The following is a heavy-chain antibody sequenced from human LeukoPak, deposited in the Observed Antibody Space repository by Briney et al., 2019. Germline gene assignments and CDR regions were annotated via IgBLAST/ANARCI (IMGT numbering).Heavy chain of an antibody. CDR3: AKVNLPYDSSEDY. D-gene: IGHD3-22*01. Sequence: GASVKVSCKASGGTFISYAISWVRQAPGQGLEWMGGIIPIFGTANYAQKFQGRVTITTDESTSTAYMELSSLRSEETAVYYCAKVNLPYDSSEDYWGQGTLVTVSS. CDR2: IIPIFGTA. J-gene: IGHJ4*02. CDR1: GGTFISYA. V-gene: IGHV1-69*05.